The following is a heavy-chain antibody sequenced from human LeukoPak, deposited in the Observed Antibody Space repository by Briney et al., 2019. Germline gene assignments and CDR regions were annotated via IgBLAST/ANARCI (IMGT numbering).Heavy chain of an antibody. D-gene: IGHD3-22*01. Sequence: GGSLRLSCAASGFTFSSYWMSWVRQAPGKGLEWVANIKQDGSEKYYVDSVKGRFTISRDNAKNSLYLQMNSLRAEDTAVYYCAKDRRGASYYDSSGPWAYWGQGTLVTVSS. CDR3: AKDRRGASYYDSSGPWAY. CDR2: IKQDGSEK. CDR1: GFTFSSYW. J-gene: IGHJ4*02. V-gene: IGHV3-7*01.